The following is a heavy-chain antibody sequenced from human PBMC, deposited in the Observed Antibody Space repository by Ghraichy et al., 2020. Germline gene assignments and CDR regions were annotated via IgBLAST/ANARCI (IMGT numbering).Heavy chain of an antibody. D-gene: IGHD3-3*01. CDR3: ARDHVGQRVGMANHGIDV. CDR2: VLYDGSNE. Sequence: GESLRLSCGASGFIFRSYAMHWVRQAPGKGLEWVAVVLYDGSNEYYVDSVKGRFTISRDNSKNTLHLQMNSLRVEDTAVYYCARDHVGQRVGMANHGIDVWGQGTTVTVS. CDR1: GFIFRSYA. V-gene: IGHV3-30*04. J-gene: IGHJ6*02.